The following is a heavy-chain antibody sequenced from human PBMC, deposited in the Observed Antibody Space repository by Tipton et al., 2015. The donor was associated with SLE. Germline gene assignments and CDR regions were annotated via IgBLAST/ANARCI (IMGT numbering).Heavy chain of an antibody. D-gene: IGHD3-16*01. CDR3: ARDGGSVEPFDY. J-gene: IGHJ4*02. CDR2: IRYDGSNK. CDR1: GFTFSIYG. Sequence: SLRLSCAASGFTFSIYGMHWVRQAPGKGLEWVAFIRYDGSNKYYADSVRGRFTISRDNSKNTLYLQMNSLRAEDTAVYYCARDGGSVEPFDYWGQGTLVTVSS. V-gene: IGHV3-30*02.